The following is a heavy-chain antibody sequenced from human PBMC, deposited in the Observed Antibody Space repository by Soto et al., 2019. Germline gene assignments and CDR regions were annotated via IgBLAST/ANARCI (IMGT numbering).Heavy chain of an antibody. CDR2: INPNSGGT. Sequence: GASVKVSCKASGYTFTDYYMHWVRQAPGQGLEWVGWINPNSGGTNYAQKFQGRVTVTSDTSINTAYMELSSLKSDDTAVYYCARGPVAVSDWGQGTPVTVSS. D-gene: IGHD6-19*01. J-gene: IGHJ1*01. V-gene: IGHV1-2*02. CDR3: ARGPVAVSD. CDR1: GYTFTDYY.